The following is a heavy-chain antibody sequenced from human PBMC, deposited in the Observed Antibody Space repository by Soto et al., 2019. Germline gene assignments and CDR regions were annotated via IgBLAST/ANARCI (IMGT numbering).Heavy chain of an antibody. D-gene: IGHD1-26*01. V-gene: IGHV6-1*01. Sequence: TGGAFGDECPNNSGAWNSVWPSPSRGLEWLGRTYYRSKWYNDYAVSVESRITINPDTSKNHFSLQLNFVTPEDTAVYFCARGEQYSGRIFDYWGQGILVTVSS. CDR3: ARGEQYSGRIFDY. J-gene: IGHJ4*02. CDR2: TYYRSKWYN. CDR1: GDECPNNSGA.